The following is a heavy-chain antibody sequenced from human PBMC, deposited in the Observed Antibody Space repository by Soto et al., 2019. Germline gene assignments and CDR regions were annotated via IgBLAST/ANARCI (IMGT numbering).Heavy chain of an antibody. CDR1: GFTLSTYA. V-gene: IGHV3-23*01. J-gene: IGHJ4*02. CDR3: AKGPSSGWYYFDY. D-gene: IGHD6-19*01. Sequence: EVQMLESGGGLVQPGGSLRLSCAASGFTLSTYAMNWVSQAPGKGLECVSVISGSGGYIYYADSVKGRFTISRDNSKNTVYLQMSSLRAEDPAVYYCAKGPSSGWYYFDYWGQGTLVTVSS. CDR2: ISGSGGYI.